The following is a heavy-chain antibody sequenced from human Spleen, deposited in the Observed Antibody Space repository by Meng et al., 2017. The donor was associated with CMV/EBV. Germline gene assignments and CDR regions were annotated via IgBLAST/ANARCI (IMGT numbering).Heavy chain of an antibody. CDR2: IIPILGIA. CDR1: GGTFSSYT. CDR3: ARDTVVDTPMVGGMDV. D-gene: IGHD5-18*01. V-gene: IGHV1-69*04. J-gene: IGHJ6*02. Sequence: SVKVSCKASGGTFSSYTISWVRQAPGQGLEWMGRIIPILGIANYAQKFQGRVTITADKSTSTAYMELSSLRSEDTAVYYCARDTVVDTPMVGGMDVWGQGTTVTVSS.